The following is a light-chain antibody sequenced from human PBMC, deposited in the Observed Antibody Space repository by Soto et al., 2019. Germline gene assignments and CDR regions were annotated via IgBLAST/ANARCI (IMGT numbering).Light chain of an antibody. J-gene: IGKJ1*01. CDR1: QGISSY. V-gene: IGKV1-8*01. CDR3: QQYNSYPWT. Sequence: AIRMPQSPSSFSASTGDRVTITCRASQGISSYLAWYQQKPGKAPKLLIYDASSLESGVPSRFSGSGSGTEFTLTISSLQPDEFATYYCQQYNSYPWTVGQGTKVDIK. CDR2: DAS.